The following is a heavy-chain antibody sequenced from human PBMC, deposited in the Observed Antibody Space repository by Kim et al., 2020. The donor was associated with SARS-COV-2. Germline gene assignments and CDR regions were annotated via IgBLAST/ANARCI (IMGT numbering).Heavy chain of an antibody. D-gene: IGHD3-22*01. J-gene: IGHJ4*02. CDR1: GFTFSSYE. CDR3: ARDGSSGYYYVGAPGSDY. V-gene: IGHV3-48*03. Sequence: GGSLRLSCAASGFTFSSYEMNWVRQAPGKGLEWVSYISSSGSTIYYADSVKGRFTISRDNAKNSLYLQMNSLRAEDTAVYYCARDGSSGYYYVGAPGSDYWGQGTLVTVSS. CDR2: ISSSGSTI.